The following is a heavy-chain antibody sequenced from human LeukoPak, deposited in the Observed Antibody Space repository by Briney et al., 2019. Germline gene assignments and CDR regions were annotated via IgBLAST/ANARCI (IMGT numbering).Heavy chain of an antibody. CDR1: GGSISSSSYY. CDR3: ARDSGSGSYRP. Sequence: SETLSLTCTVSGGSISSSSYYWGWIRQPPGKGLEWIGSIYYSGSTYYNPSLKSRVTISVDTSKNQFSLKLSSVTAADTAVYYRARDSGSGSYRPWGQGTLVTVSS. CDR2: IYYSGST. D-gene: IGHD3-10*01. J-gene: IGHJ5*02. V-gene: IGHV4-39*02.